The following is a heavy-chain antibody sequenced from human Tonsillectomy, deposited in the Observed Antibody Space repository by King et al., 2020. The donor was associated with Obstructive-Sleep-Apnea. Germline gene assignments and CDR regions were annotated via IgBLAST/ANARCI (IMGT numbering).Heavy chain of an antibody. Sequence: VQLVVSGAEVKKPGASVKVSCKASGYTFTDHYIHWVRQAPGQGLEWMGWISPNNGGTDYAQKFQGRVTMTRDTSISTAYVEVSRLRSDDTAVYYCARDSGPGGSRSNCFDPWGQGTLVTVSS. D-gene: IGHD3-16*01. CDR3: ARDSGPGGSRSNCFDP. V-gene: IGHV1-2*02. CDR2: ISPNNGGT. J-gene: IGHJ5*02. CDR1: GYTFTDHY.